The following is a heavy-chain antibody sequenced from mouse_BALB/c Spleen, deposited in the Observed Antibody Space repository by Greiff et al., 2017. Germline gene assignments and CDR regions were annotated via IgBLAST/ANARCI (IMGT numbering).Heavy chain of an antibody. CDR1: GYTFTSYW. CDR2: INPSNGRT. CDR3: ARHYGSSYGYFDV. V-gene: IGHV1S81*02. D-gene: IGHD1-1*01. Sequence: VQLQQPGAELVKPGASVKLSCKASGYTFTSYWMHWVKQRPGQGLEWIGEINPSNGRTNYNEKFKSKATLTVDKSSSTAYMQLSSLTSEDSAVYYCARHYGSSYGYFDVWGAGTTVTVSS. J-gene: IGHJ1*01.